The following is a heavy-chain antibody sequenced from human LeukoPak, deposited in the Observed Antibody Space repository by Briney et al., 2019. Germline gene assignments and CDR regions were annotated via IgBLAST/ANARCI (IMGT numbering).Heavy chain of an antibody. CDR3: ARRRSSSGWYGDWYFDL. D-gene: IGHD6-19*01. CDR2: IYYSGST. CDR1: GGSISSGSYY. Sequence: SQTLSLTCTVSGGSISSGSYYWGWIRQPPGKGLEWIGSIYYSGSTYYNPSLKSRVTISVDTSKNQFSLKLSSVTAADTAVYYCARRRSSSGWYGDWYFDLWGRGTLVTVSS. J-gene: IGHJ2*01. V-gene: IGHV4-39*01.